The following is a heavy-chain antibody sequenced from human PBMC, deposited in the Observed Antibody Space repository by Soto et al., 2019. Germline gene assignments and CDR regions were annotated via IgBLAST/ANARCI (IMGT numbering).Heavy chain of an antibody. CDR2: TYSGGTT. Sequence: EVQLVESGGGLVQPGGSLRLSCAASGFTVSSNYMSWVRQAPGKGLEWVSVTYSGGTTYYADYVKGRFIISRDNSKNTLDLQMNRLRAEDTAVYYCAREFRPSGSRDAFDLWGQGTMVTVSS. J-gene: IGHJ3*01. CDR1: GFTVSSNY. V-gene: IGHV3-66*01. CDR3: AREFRPSGSRDAFDL. D-gene: IGHD1-26*01.